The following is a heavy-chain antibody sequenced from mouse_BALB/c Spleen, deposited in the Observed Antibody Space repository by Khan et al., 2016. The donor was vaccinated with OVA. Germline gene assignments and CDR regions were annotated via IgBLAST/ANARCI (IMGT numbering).Heavy chain of an antibody. J-gene: IGHJ1*01. CDR3: AISYYGSFWYFDV. CDR1: GYTFKTYY. Sequence: QVQLQQSGPELVKPGASVKMSCKASGYTFKTYYIHWVIQRPGQGLEWIGWIYPGDGRTKYNEKFKGKTTLTADNSPSTAYLLLSSLTYEDSAIYFCAISYYGSFWYFDVWGAGTTVTVSS. V-gene: IGHV1S56*01. D-gene: IGHD1-1*01. CDR2: IYPGDGRT.